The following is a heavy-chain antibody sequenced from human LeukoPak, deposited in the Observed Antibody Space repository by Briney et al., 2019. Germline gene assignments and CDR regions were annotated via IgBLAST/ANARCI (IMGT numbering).Heavy chain of an antibody. Sequence: PGGSLRLSCAAPGFTFSSYAMHWVRQAPGKGLEWVAVISYDGSNKYYADSVRGRFTISRDNSKNTLYLQMNSLRAEDTAVYYCAKEPAKYYYYYGMDVWGQGTTVTVSS. J-gene: IGHJ6*02. CDR2: ISYDGSNK. D-gene: IGHD1-14*01. V-gene: IGHV3-30*18. CDR1: GFTFSSYA. CDR3: AKEPAKYYYYYGMDV.